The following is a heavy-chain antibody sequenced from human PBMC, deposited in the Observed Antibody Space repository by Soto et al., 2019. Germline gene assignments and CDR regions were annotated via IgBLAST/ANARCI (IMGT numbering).Heavy chain of an antibody. V-gene: IGHV1-69*13. CDR3: AKGYYDFWSGRAYFFDY. D-gene: IGHD3-3*01. J-gene: IGHJ4*02. Sequence: AASVKVSCKASGGTFSSYAISWVRQAPGQGLEWMGGIIPIFGTANYAQKFQGRVTITADESTSTAYMELSSLRSEDTAVYYCAKGYYDFWSGRAYFFDYWGQGTLVTVSS. CDR1: GGTFSSYA. CDR2: IIPIFGTA.